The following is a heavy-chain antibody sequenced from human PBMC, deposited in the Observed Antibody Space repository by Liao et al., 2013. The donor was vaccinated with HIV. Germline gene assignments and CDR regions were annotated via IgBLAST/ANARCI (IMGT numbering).Heavy chain of an antibody. CDR1: GVSISSDDYY. CDR2: IYYSGST. V-gene: IGHV4-30-4*08. Sequence: QVQLQESGPGLVKPSQTLSLTCTVSGVSISSDDYYWSWIRQPPGKGLEWIGYIYYSGSTYYNPSLKSRVTISVDRSKNQFSLKLSSVTAADTAVYYCARDRGVXYSYGEKYYFDYWGQGTLVTVSS. CDR3: ARDRGVXYSYGEKYYFDY. J-gene: IGHJ4*02. D-gene: IGHD5-18*01.